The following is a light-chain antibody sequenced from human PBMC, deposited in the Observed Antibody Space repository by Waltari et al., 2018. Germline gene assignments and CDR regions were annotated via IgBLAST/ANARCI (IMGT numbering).Light chain of an antibody. CDR1: SLRRFY. V-gene: IGLV3-19*01. J-gene: IGLJ2*01. Sequence: SSELTQDPSVSVALGQTVRITCQGESLRRFYASWYQQRPGQAPILVPYGQNNRPSGLPNRFSASTSGNTASLTITGAQAENEADYYCHSRDTSSTRVFGGGTRLTV. CDR2: GQN. CDR3: HSRDTSSTRV.